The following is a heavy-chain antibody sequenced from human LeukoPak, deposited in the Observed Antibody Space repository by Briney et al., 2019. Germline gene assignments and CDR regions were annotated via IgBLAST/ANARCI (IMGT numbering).Heavy chain of an antibody. J-gene: IGHJ6*03. CDR3: ARGGGLGYYYYYMDV. D-gene: IGHD3/OR15-3a*01. CDR2: IYYSGNT. V-gene: IGHV4-59*01. Sequence: PSETLSLTCTVSGGSISSYYWSWIRQPPGKGLEWIGYIYYSGNTNYNPSLKSRVTISVDTSKNQFSLKLSSVTAADTAVYYCARGGGLGYYYYYMDVWGKGTTVTVSS. CDR1: GGSISSYY.